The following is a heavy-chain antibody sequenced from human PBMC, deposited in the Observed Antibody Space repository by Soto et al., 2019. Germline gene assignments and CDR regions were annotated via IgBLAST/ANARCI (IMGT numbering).Heavy chain of an antibody. CDR1: GFTFSSYS. D-gene: IGHD5-18*01. CDR2: ISSSSSYI. Sequence: EVQLVESGGGLVKPGGSLRLSCAASGFTFSSYSMNWVRQAPGKGLEWISSISSSSSYIYYADSLKGRLTISRDNAKTSVGLQMNSLRAEDTAVYYCARDQPGYSYGYGLGYWGQGTLVTVSS. J-gene: IGHJ4*02. V-gene: IGHV3-21*01. CDR3: ARDQPGYSYGYGLGY.